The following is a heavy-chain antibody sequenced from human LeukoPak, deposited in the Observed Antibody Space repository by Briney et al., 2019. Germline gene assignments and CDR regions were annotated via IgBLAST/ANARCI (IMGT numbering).Heavy chain of an antibody. Sequence: GGSLRLSCAASGFTFSSYAMHWVRQAPSKGLEWVALISCDGSYKCYADSVKGRFTVSRDNSKNTLYLQMNSLRAEDTAVYYCARDGAGYCSRTSCYGSWFDPWGQGTLVTVSS. CDR2: ISCDGSYK. CDR3: ARDGAGYCSRTSCYGSWFDP. V-gene: IGHV3-30*04. CDR1: GFTFSSYA. J-gene: IGHJ5*02. D-gene: IGHD2-2*01.